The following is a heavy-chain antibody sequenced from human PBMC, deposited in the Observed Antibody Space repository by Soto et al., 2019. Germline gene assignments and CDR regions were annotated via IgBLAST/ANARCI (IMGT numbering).Heavy chain of an antibody. CDR1: GGSISSGSFY. D-gene: IGHD2-15*01. CDR3: AREWSGGRRDGNPDKYYGMDV. Sequence: QVQLQESGPGLVKPSQPLSLTCTVSGGSISSGSFYWTWIRQHPGKGLEFIGYIYYSGDTYYNPSLRSRVILSLDSSKNQFSRRLNSVTAADTAVYYCAREWSGGRRDGNPDKYYGMDVWGQGTKVTVSS. CDR2: IYYSGDT. J-gene: IGHJ6*02. V-gene: IGHV4-31*03.